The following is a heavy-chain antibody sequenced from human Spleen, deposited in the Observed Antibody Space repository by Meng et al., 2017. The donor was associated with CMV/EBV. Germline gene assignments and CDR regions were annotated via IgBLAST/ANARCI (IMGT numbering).Heavy chain of an antibody. Sequence: GESLKISCAASGFTFSDYYMSWIRQAPGKGLEWVSYISSSGTTEYYADSVKGRFTISRDNAKNSLYLQMNSLRAEDTAVYFCAGDLLGYSAYGVRYFDLWGRGTLVTVSS. V-gene: IGHV3-11*01. CDR3: AGDLLGYSAYGVRYFDL. CDR2: ISSSGTTE. D-gene: IGHD5-12*01. J-gene: IGHJ2*01. CDR1: GFTFSDYY.